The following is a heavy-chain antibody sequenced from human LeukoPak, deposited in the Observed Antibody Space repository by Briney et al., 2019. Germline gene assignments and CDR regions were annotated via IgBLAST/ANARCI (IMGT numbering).Heavy chain of an antibody. CDR2: IYQSGST. V-gene: IGHV4-30-2*01. Sequence: PSETLSLTCTVSGGSISSSGYYWSWIRQPPGKGLEWIGYIYQSGSTDYNPSLKSRVTISVDRSKNQFSLKLSSVTAADTAVYYCAREDYYYYFMDVWGKGTTVTVSS. J-gene: IGHJ6*03. CDR3: AREDYYYYFMDV. CDR1: GGSISSSGYY.